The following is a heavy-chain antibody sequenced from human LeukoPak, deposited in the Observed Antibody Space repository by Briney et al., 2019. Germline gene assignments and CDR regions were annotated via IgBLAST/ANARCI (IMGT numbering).Heavy chain of an antibody. D-gene: IGHD6-6*01. Sequence: SENLSLTCTVSGGSISSYYWSWIRQPAGKGLEWIRRIYTSGSTNYNPSLKSRVTMSVDTSKNQISLKVNSVTAADTAVYYCARESYSSSYLFDFWGQGTLVTVSS. V-gene: IGHV4-4*07. CDR1: GGSISSYY. CDR3: ARESYSSSYLFDF. J-gene: IGHJ4*02. CDR2: IYTSGST.